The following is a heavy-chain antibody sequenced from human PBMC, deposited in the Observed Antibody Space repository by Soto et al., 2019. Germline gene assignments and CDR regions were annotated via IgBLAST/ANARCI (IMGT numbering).Heavy chain of an antibody. CDR3: ARDRIAASGYYYYGIDV. V-gene: IGHV3-33*01. CDR2: IWYDGSNK. Sequence: GGSLRLSCAASGFTFSSYGMHWVRQAPGKGLEWVAVIWYDGSNKYYADSVKGRFTISRDNSKNTLYLQMNSLRAEDTAVYYCARDRIAASGYYYYGIDVCGQGTTVTVYS. J-gene: IGHJ6*02. CDR1: GFTFSSYG. D-gene: IGHD6-6*01.